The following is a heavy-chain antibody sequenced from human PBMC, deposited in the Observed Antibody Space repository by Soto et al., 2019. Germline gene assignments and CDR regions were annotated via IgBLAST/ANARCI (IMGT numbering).Heavy chain of an antibody. Sequence: SETLSLTCAVSGDSINSRHCWNFVRQPPGKVLEWIGQISHSGSTNYNPSLTSRVTISVDKSKNHFSLKVTSVTAADTAVYYCAARHFWSGPWTDRRLDHWGQGTLVTVSS. V-gene: IGHV4-4*02. CDR3: AARHFWSGPWTDRRLDH. J-gene: IGHJ4*02. CDR1: GDSINSRHC. CDR2: ISHSGST. D-gene: IGHD3-3*02.